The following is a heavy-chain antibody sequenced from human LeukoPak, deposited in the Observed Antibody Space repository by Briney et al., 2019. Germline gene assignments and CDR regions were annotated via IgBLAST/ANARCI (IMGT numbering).Heavy chain of an antibody. V-gene: IGHV4-34*01. J-gene: IGHJ4*02. CDR3: ARGATMVRGVIPLDY. Sequence: PSETLSLTCAVYGGSFSGYYWSWIRQPPGKGLEWIGEINHSGSTNYNPSLKSRVTISVDTSKNQFSLKLSSVTAADTAVYYCARGATMVRGVIPLDYWGQGTLVTVSS. D-gene: IGHD3-10*01. CDR2: INHSGST. CDR1: GGSFSGYY.